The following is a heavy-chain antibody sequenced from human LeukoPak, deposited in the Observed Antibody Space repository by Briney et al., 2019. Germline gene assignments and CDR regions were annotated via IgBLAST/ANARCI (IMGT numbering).Heavy chain of an antibody. CDR1: GYTFTDYY. CDR3: ARTEMATILDFDY. D-gene: IGHD5-24*01. CDR2: VDPEDGET. V-gene: IGHV1-69-2*01. J-gene: IGHJ4*02. Sequence: GASVKVSCKASGYTFTDYYMHWVQQAPGKGLEWMGRVDPEDGETICAQKFQGRVTITRDTSASTAYMELSSLRSEDTAVFYCARTEMATILDFDYWGQGTLVTVSS.